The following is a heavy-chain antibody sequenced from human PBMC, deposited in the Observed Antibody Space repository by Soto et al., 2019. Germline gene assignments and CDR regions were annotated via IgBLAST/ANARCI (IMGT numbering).Heavy chain of an antibody. CDR1: GFTFSSYE. Sequence: GGSLRLSCAVSGFTFSSYEMNWVRQAPGKGLEWVSYIGTSGKTIYYADSVRGRFTISRDNAKNSLYLQMNSLRAEDTAVHFCARDPAIYSGKFDYGLDVWGRGTTVTVSS. CDR3: ARDPAIYSGKFDYGLDV. CDR2: IGTSGKTI. D-gene: IGHD4-4*01. J-gene: IGHJ6*02. V-gene: IGHV3-48*03.